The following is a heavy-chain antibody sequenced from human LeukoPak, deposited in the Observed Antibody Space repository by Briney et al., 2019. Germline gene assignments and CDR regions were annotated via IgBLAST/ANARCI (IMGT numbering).Heavy chain of an antibody. CDR1: GYTFTSYG. D-gene: IGHD6-13*01. V-gene: IGHV1-18*01. CDR3: ARDPDTSSWSNWFDP. CDR2: ISAYNGNT. Sequence: ASVKVSCKASGYTFTSYGISWVRQAPGQGLEWMGWISAYNGNTNYAQKLQGRVTMTTDTSTSTAYMELRSLRSDDTAVYYCARDPDTSSWSNWFDPWGQGTLVTVSS. J-gene: IGHJ5*02.